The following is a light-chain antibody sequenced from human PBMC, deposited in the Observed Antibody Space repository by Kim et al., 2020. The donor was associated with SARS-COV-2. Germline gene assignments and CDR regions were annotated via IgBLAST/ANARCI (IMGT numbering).Light chain of an antibody. Sequence: DIQMTQSPSSLSASVGDRVTITCRVSQRISTFLNWYQQKPGRAPNLLIYAASSLQSGVPSRFSGSGSGTDFTLTISDLQPEDFATYYCQQTFSSPPTFGRGTKVDIK. CDR1: QRISTF. J-gene: IGKJ1*01. CDR3: QQTFSSPPT. V-gene: IGKV1-39*01. CDR2: AAS.